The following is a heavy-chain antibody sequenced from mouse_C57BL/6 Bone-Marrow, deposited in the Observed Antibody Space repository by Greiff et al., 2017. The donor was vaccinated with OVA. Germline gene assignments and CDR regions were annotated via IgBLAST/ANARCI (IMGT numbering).Heavy chain of an antibody. CDR2: IYPSDSET. D-gene: IGHD2-10*01. Sequence: VQLQQPGAELVRPGSSVKLSCKASGYTFTSYWMDWVKQRPGQGLEWIGNIYPSDSETHYNQKFKDKATLTVDKSSSTAYMQLSSLTSEDSAVYYCASYSYWYFDVWGTGTTVTVSS. CDR1: GYTFTSYW. V-gene: IGHV1-61*01. CDR3: ASYSYWYFDV. J-gene: IGHJ1*03.